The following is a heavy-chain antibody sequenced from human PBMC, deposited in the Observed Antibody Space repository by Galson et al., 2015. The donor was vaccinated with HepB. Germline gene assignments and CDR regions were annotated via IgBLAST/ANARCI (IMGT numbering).Heavy chain of an antibody. J-gene: IGHJ4*02. Sequence: SLRLSCAASGFTFSSYAMHWVRQAPGKGLEWVAVILFDGSSKYYADSVKGRFTISRDNSMNTLFLQMNSLRPEDTAEYYCARDSSGNVEMTTGTQLPDYWGQGTLFTVSS. CDR2: ILFDGSSK. V-gene: IGHV3-30*04. CDR1: GFTFSSYA. CDR3: ARDSSGNVEMTTGTQLPDY. D-gene: IGHD5-24*01.